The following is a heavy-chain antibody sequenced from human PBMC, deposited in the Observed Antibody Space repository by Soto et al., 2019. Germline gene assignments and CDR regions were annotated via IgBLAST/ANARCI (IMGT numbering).Heavy chain of an antibody. CDR2: INHSGST. J-gene: IGHJ6*02. CDR3: AREEVPQWFTRGYYGMDV. Sequence: SETLSLTCAVHGGSFSGYYWTWIRQPPGKGLEWIGDINHSGSTNYNSSLKGRVTISVDTSKNQLSLKLRSVTAADTAVYYCAREEVPQWFTRGYYGMDVWGQGTTVTVSS. CDR1: GGSFSGYY. V-gene: IGHV4-34*01. D-gene: IGHD2-2*01.